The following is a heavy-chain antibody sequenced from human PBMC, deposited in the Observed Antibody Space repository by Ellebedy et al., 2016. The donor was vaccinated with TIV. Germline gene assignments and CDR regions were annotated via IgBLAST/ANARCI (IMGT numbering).Heavy chain of an antibody. J-gene: IGHJ3*01. CDR3: ARDPVGVGPAFDV. Sequence: GESLKISCAASGFTVSGNQMSWVRQAPGKGLEWVSSITESGGNTYYADSVKGRFTISRDNSTDTLFLQMNSLRAEDTAIYFCARDPVGVGPAFDVWGQGTMVTVSS. V-gene: IGHV3-53*01. CDR2: ITESGGNT. CDR1: GFTVSGNQ. D-gene: IGHD4-23*01.